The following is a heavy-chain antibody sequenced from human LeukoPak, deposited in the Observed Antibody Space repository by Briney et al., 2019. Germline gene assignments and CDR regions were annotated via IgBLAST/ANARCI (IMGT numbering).Heavy chain of an antibody. CDR2: ISGDGGST. J-gene: IGHJ6*02. CDR1: GLTFLDYA. CDR3: AQDSVDNFLICYYTGIESGYYYGMDV. Sequence: GGSLRLSFASSGLTFLDYAMHGVRQAPGKGLEWVSLISGDGGSTYYADSVKGRFTISRDNSKNSLYLQMNSLRTEDTALYYCAQDSVDNFLICYYTGIESGYYYGMDVWGQGTTVTVSS. D-gene: IGHD3-3*01. V-gene: IGHV3-43*02.